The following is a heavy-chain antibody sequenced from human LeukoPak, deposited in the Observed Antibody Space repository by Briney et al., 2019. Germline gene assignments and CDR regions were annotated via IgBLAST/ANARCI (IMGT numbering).Heavy chain of an antibody. CDR3: ARGGYYGSGSYLPGKD. V-gene: IGHV4-61*05. CDR1: GGSISGSSYF. J-gene: IGHJ4*02. Sequence: ASETLSLTCTVSGGSISGSSYFWGWIRQPPGKGLEWIGYIYFSGSTNYNPSLKSRVTISVDTSKNQFSLRLTSVTAADTAVYYCARGGYYGSGSYLPGKDWGQGTLVTVSS. D-gene: IGHD3-10*01. CDR2: IYFSGST.